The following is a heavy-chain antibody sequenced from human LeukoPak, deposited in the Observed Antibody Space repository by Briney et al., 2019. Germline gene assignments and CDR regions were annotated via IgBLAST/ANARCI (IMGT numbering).Heavy chain of an antibody. V-gene: IGHV4-38-2*01. CDR2: IYHSGDT. D-gene: IGHD3-22*01. Sequence: SETLFLTCAVSVYSINSGYYWGWIRQPPGKGLEWIGTIYHSGDTYYNPSLKSRVTISVDTSKNQFSLKLSSVTAADTAVYYCVRERYYYDDSGYSAPGWFDPWGQGTLVTVSS. CDR1: VYSINSGYY. J-gene: IGHJ5*02. CDR3: VRERYYYDDSGYSAPGWFDP.